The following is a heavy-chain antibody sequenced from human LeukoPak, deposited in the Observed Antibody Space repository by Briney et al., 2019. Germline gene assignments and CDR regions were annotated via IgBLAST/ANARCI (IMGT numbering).Heavy chain of an antibody. V-gene: IGHV1-3*01. CDR2: IIPDNGAT. Sequence: ASVKVSCKASGYTCSTHAIHWVRQAPGQRLEWMAWIIPDNGATKYSQRLQGRITLTRDTSATTAYMELSSLTSEDTAVYFCARRSMASFLWPFDMWGQGTVVTVSS. J-gene: IGHJ3*02. CDR1: GYTCSTHA. D-gene: IGHD2/OR15-2a*01. CDR3: ARRSMASFLWPFDM.